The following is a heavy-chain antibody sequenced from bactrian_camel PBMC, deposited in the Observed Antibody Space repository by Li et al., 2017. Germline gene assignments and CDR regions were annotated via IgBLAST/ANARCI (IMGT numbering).Heavy chain of an antibody. D-gene: IGHD1*01. V-gene: IGHV3S53*01. Sequence: HVQLVESGGGLVQPGGSLSLSCAGSGFSHSVCTMGWYRQTPGKERVVVSTILSDGTTYYADSVKGRFTISQDNAKDTVYLQMNSLKPEDTAVYYCNAKLEVGYWSQGTQVTVS. CDR2: ILSDGTT. J-gene: IGHJ4*01. CDR1: GFSHSVCT. CDR3: NAKLEVGY.